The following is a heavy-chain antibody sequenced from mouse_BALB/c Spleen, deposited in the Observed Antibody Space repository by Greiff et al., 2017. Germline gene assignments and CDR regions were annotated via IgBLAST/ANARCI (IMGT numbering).Heavy chain of an antibody. D-gene: IGHD2-1*01. Sequence: QVQLQQSGAELAKPGASVKMSCKASGYTFTSYWMHWVKQRPGQGLEWIGYINPSTGYTEYNQKFKDKATLTADKSSSTAYMQLSSLTSEDSAVYYCARWLSTLAYWGQGTLVTVSA. CDR2: INPSTGYT. CDR3: ARWLSTLAY. J-gene: IGHJ3*01. CDR1: GYTFTSYW. V-gene: IGHV1-7*01.